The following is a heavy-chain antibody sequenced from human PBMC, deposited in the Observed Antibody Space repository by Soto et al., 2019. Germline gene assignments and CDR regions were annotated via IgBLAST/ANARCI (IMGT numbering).Heavy chain of an antibody. V-gene: IGHV3-7*01. CDR3: ARTGDCHHDFLDY. CDR2: IDEDGSEY. CDR1: GFTFSSYW. D-gene: IGHD2-21*02. J-gene: IGHJ4*02. Sequence: EVHLEESGGGLVHPGGSLRLSCAASGFTFSSYWMNWVRQAPGKGLEWVANIDEDGSEYNDAESVRGRFTISRDNAKNTLYLQMNSLRAADTAVYDCARTGDCHHDFLDYWGQGILVSVSS.